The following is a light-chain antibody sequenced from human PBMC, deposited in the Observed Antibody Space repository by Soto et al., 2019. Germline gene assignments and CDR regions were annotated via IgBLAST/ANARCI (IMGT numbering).Light chain of an antibody. CDR2: AAS. Sequence: DIQMTQSPSSLSAFVGDTVTLTCRASQDISNFLAWYQQKPGKVPKLLIYAASTLQSGVPSRFSGSGSGTDFTLTISSLQPEDVATYYCQKCKIAPFTFGGGTNVEMK. J-gene: IGKJ4*01. V-gene: IGKV1-27*01. CDR3: QKCKIAPFT. CDR1: QDISNF.